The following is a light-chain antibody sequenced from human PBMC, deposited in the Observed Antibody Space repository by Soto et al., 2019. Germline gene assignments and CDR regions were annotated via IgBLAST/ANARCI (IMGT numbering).Light chain of an antibody. Sequence: DIQMTQSPSSLSASVGDRVTITCRASQSISSYLNWYQQKPGKAPKLLIYAASSLQSGVPSRFSGSGSGTDFTLTISSLQPEDFATYYFQQSYITPWTFGQGTQVEIK. V-gene: IGKV1-39*01. CDR1: QSISSY. J-gene: IGKJ1*01. CDR3: QQSYITPWT. CDR2: AAS.